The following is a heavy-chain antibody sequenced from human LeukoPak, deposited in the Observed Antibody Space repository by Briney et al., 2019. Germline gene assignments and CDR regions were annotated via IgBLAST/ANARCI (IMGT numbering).Heavy chain of an antibody. CDR1: GTTLSSHA. Sequence: GGALRLSCSASGTTLSSHAMHWVRQAPGKGLEYVSAISSNGGTTYYADSVKGRFTISRDNSKNTLPLQMSSLRPEDTTVYYCVKDLGLTEYYTAFDFWGRGTLVTVSS. CDR3: VKDLGLTEYYTAFDF. V-gene: IGHV3-64D*06. CDR2: ISSNGGTT. D-gene: IGHD3-9*01. J-gene: IGHJ4*02.